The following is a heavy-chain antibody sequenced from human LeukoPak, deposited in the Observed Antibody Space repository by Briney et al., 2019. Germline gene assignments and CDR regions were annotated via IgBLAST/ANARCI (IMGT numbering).Heavy chain of an antibody. CDR2: IIPMIATA. V-gene: IGHV1-69*06. Sequence: SVKVSCETTEDTLRNVAFSWVRQAPGQGLEWLGGIIPMIATASYSQKFQGRVSINADKSTNTVYMELSSLKLEDTAVYYCARGAGWLYDWGQGTLVIVSS. CDR1: EDTLRNVA. CDR3: ARGAGWLYD. J-gene: IGHJ4*02. D-gene: IGHD3-22*01.